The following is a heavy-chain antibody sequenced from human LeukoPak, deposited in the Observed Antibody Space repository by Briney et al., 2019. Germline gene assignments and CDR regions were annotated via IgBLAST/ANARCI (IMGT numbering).Heavy chain of an antibody. CDR2: IYYTGTT. CDR1: GYSISNGFH. J-gene: IGHJ4*02. Sequence: SETLSPTCTVSGYSISNGFHWGWIRQPPGKGLEWIGNIYYTGTTSYNPSLKTRVTISVDMSKNHFSLNLDSMTAADTAVYYCLRGVDYWGQGSLVTASS. V-gene: IGHV4-38-2*02. CDR3: LRGVDY.